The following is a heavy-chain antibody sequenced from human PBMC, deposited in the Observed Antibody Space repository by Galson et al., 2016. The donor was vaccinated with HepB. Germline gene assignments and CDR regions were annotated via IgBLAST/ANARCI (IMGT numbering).Heavy chain of an antibody. J-gene: IGHJ6*02. CDR1: GFIFGNYA. V-gene: IGHV3-23*01. Sequence: SLRLSCAASGFIFGNYAMTWVRQAPGEGLEWVSVISGSGDSTYYADSVKGRFTISRDNFKSTLSLQMNSLRAEDTAVYYCVKTQGYSTGWYGMDVWGQGTTFTVSS. CDR2: ISGSGDST. CDR3: VKTQGYSTGWYGMDV. D-gene: IGHD6-19*01.